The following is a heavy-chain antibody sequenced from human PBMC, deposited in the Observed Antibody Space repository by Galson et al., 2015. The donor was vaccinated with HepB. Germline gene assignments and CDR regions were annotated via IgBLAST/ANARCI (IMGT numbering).Heavy chain of an antibody. V-gene: IGHV3-21*01. CDR1: GFTFSSYS. Sequence: SLRLSCAASGFTFSSYSMNWVRQAPGKGLEWVSSISSSSSYIYYADSVKGRFTISRDNAKNSLYLQMNSLRAEDTAVYYCARDHLAAAGTGIDYWGQGTLVTISS. J-gene: IGHJ4*02. CDR2: ISSSSSYI. CDR3: ARDHLAAAGTGIDY. D-gene: IGHD6-13*01.